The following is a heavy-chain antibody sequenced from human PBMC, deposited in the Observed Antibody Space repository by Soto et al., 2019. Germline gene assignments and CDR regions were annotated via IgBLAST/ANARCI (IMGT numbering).Heavy chain of an antibody. D-gene: IGHD3-10*01. Sequence: SETLSLTCTVSGGSISSYYWSWIRQPPGKGLEWVGDIYYSGSTNYNPSLKSGVTISVDTSKNQFSLKLSSVTAADTAVYYCARARVVRGVRVMDVWGQGTTVTVSS. CDR3: ARARVVRGVRVMDV. J-gene: IGHJ6*02. CDR2: IYYSGST. V-gene: IGHV4-59*01. CDR1: GGSISSYY.